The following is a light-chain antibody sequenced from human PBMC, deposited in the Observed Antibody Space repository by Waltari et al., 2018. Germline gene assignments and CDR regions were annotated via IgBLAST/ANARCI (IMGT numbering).Light chain of an antibody. CDR1: QDINGY. V-gene: IGKV1-12*01. J-gene: IGKJ1*01. CDR2: AAF. Sequence: DIQMTQSPSSVSASVGDRVTLTCRASQDINGYLTWYQQKPGKAPKFLIYAAFSFQTVVPSRFSGGRSGTDFSLTTTGLQPEDFATYFCQQGNTFPPTFGQGTKVDIK. CDR3: QQGNTFPPT.